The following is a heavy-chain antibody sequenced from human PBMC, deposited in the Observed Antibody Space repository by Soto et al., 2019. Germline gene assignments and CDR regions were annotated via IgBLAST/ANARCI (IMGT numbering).Heavy chain of an antibody. J-gene: IGHJ3*02. Sequence: ESGPTLVNPTPTLTLTCTFSGFSLTTSDMGVGWIRQSPGQALEWLALIYWNDDKRYSPSLKSRLTITKDTSKNQVVLTMTNMDPVDTATYYCAHDYYDSSTYYPHDAFDIWGQGTMVTV. V-gene: IGHV2-5*01. CDR1: GFSLTTSDMG. CDR3: AHDYYDSSTYYPHDAFDI. D-gene: IGHD3-22*01. CDR2: IYWNDDK.